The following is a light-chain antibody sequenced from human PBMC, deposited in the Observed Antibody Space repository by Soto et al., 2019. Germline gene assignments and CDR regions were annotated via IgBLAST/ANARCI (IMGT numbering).Light chain of an antibody. CDR1: QSVSSN. CDR3: QQYNNWPTLT. CDR2: GAS. Sequence: EIVMTQSPATLSVSPGERATLSCRASQSVSSNLAWYQQKPGQAPRLLIYGASTRATGIPARFSGSGSDTEVTLTISSLQSEDVAVYYCQQYNNWPTLTFGGGTKVEVK. V-gene: IGKV3-15*01. J-gene: IGKJ4*01.